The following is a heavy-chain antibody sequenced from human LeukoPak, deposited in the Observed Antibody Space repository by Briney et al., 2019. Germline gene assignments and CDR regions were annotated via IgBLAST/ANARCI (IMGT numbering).Heavy chain of an antibody. CDR2: MNPNSGNT. CDR3: ARDARRGVELKAFDI. D-gene: IGHD1-7*01. J-gene: IGHJ3*02. CDR1: GYTFTSYG. V-gene: IGHV1-8*01. Sequence: GASVTVSFTASGYTFTSYGINWVRQATGQGLEWMGWMNPNSGNTGYAQKFQGRVTMTRNTSISTAYMELSSLRSEDTAVYYCARDARRGVELKAFDIWGQGTMVTVSS.